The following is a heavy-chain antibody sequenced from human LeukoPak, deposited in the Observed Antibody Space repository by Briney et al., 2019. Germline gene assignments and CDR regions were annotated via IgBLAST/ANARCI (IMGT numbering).Heavy chain of an antibody. CDR2: ISYDGSNK. D-gene: IGHD3-16*01. V-gene: IGHV3-30*18. Sequence: GGSLRLSCAASGFTFSRYGMHWVRQAPGKGLEWVAVISYDGSNKYYADSVKGRFTISRDNSKNTLYLQMNSLRAEDTAVYYCAKAFHGDYYYYGMDVWGQGTTVTVSS. CDR3: AKAFHGDYYYYGMDV. CDR1: GFTFSRYG. J-gene: IGHJ6*02.